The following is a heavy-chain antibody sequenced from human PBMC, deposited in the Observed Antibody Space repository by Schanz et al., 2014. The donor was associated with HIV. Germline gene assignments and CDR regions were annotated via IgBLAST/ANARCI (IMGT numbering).Heavy chain of an antibody. CDR2: ITESGGRT. J-gene: IGHJ4*02. Sequence: EVQLLESGGGLVQPGGSLRLSCAASGSAFSNYAMSWVRQAPGKGLEWVSSITESGGRTYYADSVNGRFTISRDNSKNTLYLQMTTLRTEDTAVYYCAKPEYDSSGNSQSHFDYWGQGTLVTVSS. D-gene: IGHD3-22*01. V-gene: IGHV3-23*01. CDR3: AKPEYDSSGNSQSHFDY. CDR1: GSAFSNYA.